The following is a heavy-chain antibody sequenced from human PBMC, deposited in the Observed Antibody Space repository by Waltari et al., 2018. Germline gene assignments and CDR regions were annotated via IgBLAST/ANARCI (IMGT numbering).Heavy chain of an antibody. V-gene: IGHV4-4*07. CDR1: GVPISAYC. J-gene: IGHJ5*01. D-gene: IGHD2-21*01. CDR3: ARDHVVVLNNWFDS. CDR2: IYSRGGT. Sequence: QVQLQESGPGLVKPSETLSLTCSVSGVPISAYCWSWLRQPAGKGLEWIGRIYSRGGTDYNPSLKSRATVSIDTSKKQFSLELISVTAADTAVYYCARDHVVVLNNWFDSWGQGIQVTVPS.